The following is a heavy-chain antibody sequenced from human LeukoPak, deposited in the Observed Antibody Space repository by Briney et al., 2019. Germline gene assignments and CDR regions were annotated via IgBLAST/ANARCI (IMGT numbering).Heavy chain of an antibody. CDR3: VRDYCSGGSCYESKWFDP. J-gene: IGHJ5*02. D-gene: IGHD2-15*01. V-gene: IGHV3-23*01. CDR2: ISGSGGST. CDR1: GFTFSSYA. Sequence: GGSLRLSCAASGFTFSSYAMSWVRQAPGKGLEWVSAISGSGGSTYYADSVKGRFTISRDNSKNTLFLQMNSLRAEDTAVYFCVRDYCSGGSCYESKWFDPWGQGTLVTVSS.